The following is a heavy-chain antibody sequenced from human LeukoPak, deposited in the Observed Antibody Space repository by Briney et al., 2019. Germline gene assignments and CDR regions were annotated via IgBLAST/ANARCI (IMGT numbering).Heavy chain of an antibody. CDR1: GFTFSTYA. CDR3: AKAGARAGTYYFDY. V-gene: IGHV3-23*01. CDR2: ISSSGGST. J-gene: IGHJ4*02. D-gene: IGHD6-13*01. Sequence: GRSLRLSCAASGFTFSTYAMSWVRQAPGKGLEWVSGISSSGGSTYYADSVKGRFTISRDTSKSTLYLQMNTLRVDDTAIYYCAKAGARAGTYYFDYWGQGTLVTVSS.